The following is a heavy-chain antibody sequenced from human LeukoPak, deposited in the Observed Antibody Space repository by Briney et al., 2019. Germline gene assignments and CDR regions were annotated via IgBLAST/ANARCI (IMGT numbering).Heavy chain of an antibody. V-gene: IGHV3-11*01. Sequence: GGSLRLSCAASGFSFGDFYMSWIRQAPGMGLEWISYIGTRSNPIYYADSVKGRITISRDDAKNSLYLQMNSLRDEDTAVYFCAREARGSGRDFDYWGQGILVTVSS. D-gene: IGHD1-26*01. CDR1: GFSFGDFY. CDR3: AREARGSGRDFDY. J-gene: IGHJ4*02. CDR2: IGTRSNPI.